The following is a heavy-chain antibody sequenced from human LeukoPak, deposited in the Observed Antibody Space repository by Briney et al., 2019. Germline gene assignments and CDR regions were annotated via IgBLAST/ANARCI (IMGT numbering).Heavy chain of an antibody. Sequence: GASVKVSCKASGYTFTTYGISWVRQAPGQGLEWMGWISTYNGNTNYAQKLQGRVTMTTDTSTTTAYMELRSLRSDDTAVYFCARDNSLRNWNDRRGTDVWGQGTTVTVSS. CDR1: GYTFTTYG. CDR2: ISTYNGNT. CDR3: ARDNSLRNWNDRRGTDV. J-gene: IGHJ6*02. D-gene: IGHD1-1*01. V-gene: IGHV1-18*01.